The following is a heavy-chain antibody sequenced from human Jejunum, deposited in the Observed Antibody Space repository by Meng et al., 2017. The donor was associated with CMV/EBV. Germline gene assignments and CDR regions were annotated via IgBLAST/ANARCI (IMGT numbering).Heavy chain of an antibody. J-gene: IGHJ4*02. Sequence: SCAGSGFTFGSHALHGVRQVPGKGLEWVSVISYDGTTKYYADSVKGRFTISRDNSKDTLYLEMNSLRAEDTAVYYCATYYALLSLDYWGQGTLVTVSS. D-gene: IGHD1-26*01. CDR1: GFTFGSHA. V-gene: IGHV3-30*04. CDR2: ISYDGTTK. CDR3: ATYYALLSLDY.